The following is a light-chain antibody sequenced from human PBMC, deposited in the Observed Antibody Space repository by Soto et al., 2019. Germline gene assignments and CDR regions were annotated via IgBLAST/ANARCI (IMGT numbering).Light chain of an antibody. V-gene: IGKV1-27*01. CDR3: QKYNGALRT. Sequence: DIQMTQSPSSLSASVGDRVTITCRASQDINNYIAWYQHRPGKVPKLLIYAASTLQSGVPSRFSGSGSGTDFTLTISSLQPEDVATYYCQKYNGALRTFGQGTKVEIK. CDR2: AAS. CDR1: QDINNY. J-gene: IGKJ1*01.